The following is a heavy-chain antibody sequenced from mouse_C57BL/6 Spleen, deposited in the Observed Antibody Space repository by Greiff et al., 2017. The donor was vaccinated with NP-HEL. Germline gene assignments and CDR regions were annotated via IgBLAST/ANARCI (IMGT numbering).Heavy chain of an antibody. Sequence: VQLKESGTVLARPGASVKMSCKTSGYTFTSYWMHWVKQRPGQGLEWIGAIHPGNSDTSYNPKFKGKATLTADTSASTAYMELSGQTNEDSEDYYGKRDGYGYWGQGTTLTVSS. D-gene: IGHD2-2*01. J-gene: IGHJ2*01. V-gene: IGHV1-5*01. CDR3: KRDGYGY. CDR1: GYTFTSYW. CDR2: IHPGNSDT.